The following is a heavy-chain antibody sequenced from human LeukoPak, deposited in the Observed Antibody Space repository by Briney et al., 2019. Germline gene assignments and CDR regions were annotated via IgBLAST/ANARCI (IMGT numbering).Heavy chain of an antibody. CDR1: GYTFTGYY. Sequence: ASVKVSCKASGYTFTGYYMHWVRQAPGQGLEWMGRINPNSGGTNYAQKFQGRVTMTRDTSISTAYMELSRPRSDDTAVYYCASSGWTDRYYFDYWGQGTLVTVPS. V-gene: IGHV1-2*06. CDR2: INPNSGGT. J-gene: IGHJ4*02. D-gene: IGHD6-19*01. CDR3: ASSGWTDRYYFDY.